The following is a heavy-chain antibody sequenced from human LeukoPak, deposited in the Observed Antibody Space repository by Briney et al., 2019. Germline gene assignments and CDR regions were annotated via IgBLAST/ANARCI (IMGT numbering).Heavy chain of an antibody. D-gene: IGHD2-2*01. J-gene: IGHJ3*02. V-gene: IGHV4-4*07. Sequence: SETLSLTCTVSGGSISSYYWSWIRQPAGKGLEWIGRIYTSGSTNYNPSLKSRVTMSVDTSKNQFSLKLSSVTAADTAVYYCARGSVVVPAARNDAFDIWGQGTMVTVSS. CDR1: GGSISSYY. CDR2: IYTSGST. CDR3: ARGSVVVPAARNDAFDI.